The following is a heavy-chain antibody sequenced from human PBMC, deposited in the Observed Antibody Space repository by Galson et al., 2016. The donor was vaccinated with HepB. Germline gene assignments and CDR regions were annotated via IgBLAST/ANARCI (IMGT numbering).Heavy chain of an antibody. CDR3: ARSTFGFDY. CDR2: VYPGDSGK. V-gene: IGHV5-51*03. D-gene: IGHD2/OR15-2a*01. CDR1: GYRFANYW. J-gene: IGHJ4*02. Sequence: QSGAEVKKPGESLKISCKASGYRFANYWIGWVRQMPGKGLEWMGDVYPGDSGKRYSPSFQGQVTISVDKSITTAYLQWNSLKASDTAIYYCARSTFGFDYWGLGTLVTVSS.